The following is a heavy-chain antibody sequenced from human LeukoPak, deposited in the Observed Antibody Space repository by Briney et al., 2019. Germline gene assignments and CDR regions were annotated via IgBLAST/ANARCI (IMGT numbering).Heavy chain of an antibody. V-gene: IGHV4-30-4*01. CDR2: IHYSGSA. Sequence: SQTLSLTCTVSGGSIPSGDYYWSWIRQPPGKGLEWMGYIHYSGSAYYNPSLKSHVTISVDMSKNQFSLNLTSLTAADTGVYYCARSEEGYYYYGMEVWGQGTTVTVSS. J-gene: IGHJ6*02. CDR3: ARSEEGYYYYGMEV. D-gene: IGHD1-14*01. CDR1: GGSIPSGDYY.